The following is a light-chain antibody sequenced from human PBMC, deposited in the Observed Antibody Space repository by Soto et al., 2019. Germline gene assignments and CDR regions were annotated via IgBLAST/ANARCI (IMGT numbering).Light chain of an antibody. V-gene: IGLV2-8*01. CDR1: SSDVGGYNY. Sequence: QSALTQPPSASGSPGQSVTISCTGTSSDVGGYNYVSWYQQHPGKAPKLMIYEVSKRPSGVPDRFSGSKFGNTASLTVSGLQAEGEADYSCSSYAGSNNWNFGTGTTVTVL. CDR3: SSYAGSNNWN. J-gene: IGLJ1*01. CDR2: EVS.